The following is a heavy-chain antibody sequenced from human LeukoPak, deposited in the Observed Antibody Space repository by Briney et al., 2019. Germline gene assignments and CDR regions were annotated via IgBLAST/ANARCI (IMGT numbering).Heavy chain of an antibody. J-gene: IGHJ6*03. CDR2: ISYDGSNK. Sequence: GRSLRLSCAASGFTFSSYAMHWVRQAPGKGLEWVAVISYDGSNKYYADSVKGRFTISRDNSKNTLYLQMNSLRAEDTAVYYCARDAIYGSGSYYYYYMDVWGKGTTVTVSS. CDR3: ARDAIYGSGSYYYYYMDV. V-gene: IGHV3-30*04. CDR1: GFTFSSYA. D-gene: IGHD3-10*01.